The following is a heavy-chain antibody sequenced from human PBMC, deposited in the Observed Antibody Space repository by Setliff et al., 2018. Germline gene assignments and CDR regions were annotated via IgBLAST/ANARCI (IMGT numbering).Heavy chain of an antibody. J-gene: IGHJ6*03. CDR1: GYTFISYG. V-gene: IGHV1-18*01. CDR3: ATVVRGGTSRTSYYYYYMDV. D-gene: IGHD1-26*01. Sequence: ASVKVSCKASGYTFISYGISWVRQAPGQGLEWMGWISAYNGNTNYAQKLQGRLTMTRNTSISTAYMELRSLRSDDTGVYYCATVVRGGTSRTSYYYYYMDVWGKGTTVTVSS. CDR2: ISAYNGNT.